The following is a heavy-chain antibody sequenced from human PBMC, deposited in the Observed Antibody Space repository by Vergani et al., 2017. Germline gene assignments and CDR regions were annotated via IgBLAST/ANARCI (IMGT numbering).Heavy chain of an antibody. J-gene: IGHJ4*02. CDR3: ARRSGIVYDIFSGTQYFCDF. Sequence: QVQLQESGPGLVKPSETLSLTCAVSGFSIDNGYYWDWIRQPPGKGLEWIGSIYRTGRTHFNPSLKSRVTISVDTSNNHFSLGLNSLTASDTAVYYCARRSGIVYDIFSGTQYFCDFWCQGTLVTVSS. CDR1: GFSIDNGYY. V-gene: IGHV4-38-2*01. CDR2: IYRTGRT. D-gene: IGHD3-9*01.